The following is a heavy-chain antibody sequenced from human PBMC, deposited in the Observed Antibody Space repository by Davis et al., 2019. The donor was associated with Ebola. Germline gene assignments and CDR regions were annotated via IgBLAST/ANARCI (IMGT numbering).Heavy chain of an antibody. J-gene: IGHJ4*02. V-gene: IGHV3-23*01. CDR2: ISASGGST. CDR1: GFTFSSYA. CDR3: ARVVSDNSGDPFDY. Sequence: PGGSLRLSCAASGFTFSSYAMNWVRQAPGKGLEWVSTISASGGSTYYADSVKGRFTISRDNAKNSLYLQMNSLRAEDTAVYYCARVVSDNSGDPFDYWGQGTLVTVSS. D-gene: IGHD3-22*01.